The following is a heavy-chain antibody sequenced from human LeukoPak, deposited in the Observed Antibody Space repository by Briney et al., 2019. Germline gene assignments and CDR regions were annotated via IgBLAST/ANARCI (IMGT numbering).Heavy chain of an antibody. D-gene: IGHD3-3*01. CDR2: INPNSGGT. Sequence: GASVKVSCKASGYTFTGYYMHWVRQAPGQGLEWMGRINPNSGGTNYAQKFQGRVTMTRDTSISTAYMELSRLRSDDTAVYYCARDGRSYYDFWSGYYTWGQGTLVTVSS. CDR1: GYTFTGYY. J-gene: IGHJ5*02. CDR3: ARDGRSYYDFWSGYYT. V-gene: IGHV1-2*06.